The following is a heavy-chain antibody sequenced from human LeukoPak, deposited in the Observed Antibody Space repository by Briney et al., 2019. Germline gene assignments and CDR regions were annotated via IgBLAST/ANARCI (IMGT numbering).Heavy chain of an antibody. V-gene: IGHV3-53*01. CDR1: GFTVSSNS. CDR3: ARVGSHSGSLSLIKRNYYYYYYMDV. Sequence: GGSLRLSCTVSGFTVSSNSMSWVRQAPGKGLEWVSFIYSDNTHYSDSVKGRFTISRDNAKNSLYLQMNSLRAEDTAVYYCARVGSHSGSLSLIKRNYYYYYYMDVWGKGTTVTISS. CDR2: IYSDNT. J-gene: IGHJ6*03. D-gene: IGHD3-10*01.